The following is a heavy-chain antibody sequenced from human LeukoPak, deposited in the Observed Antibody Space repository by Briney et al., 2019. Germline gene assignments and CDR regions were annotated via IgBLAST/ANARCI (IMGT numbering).Heavy chain of an antibody. CDR2: INPSGGST. CDR1: GYTFTSYG. Sequence: ASVKVSCKASGYTFTSYGISWVRQAPGQGLEWMGIINPSGGSTSYAQKFQGRVTMTRDTSTSTVYMELSSLRSEDTAVYYCARVGDSSGYYYVRDAFDIWGQGTMVTVSS. J-gene: IGHJ3*02. D-gene: IGHD3-22*01. V-gene: IGHV1-46*01. CDR3: ARVGDSSGYYYVRDAFDI.